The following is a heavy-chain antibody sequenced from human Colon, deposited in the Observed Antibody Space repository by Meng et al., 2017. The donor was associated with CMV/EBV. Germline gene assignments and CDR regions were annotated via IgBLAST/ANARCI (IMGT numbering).Heavy chain of an antibody. D-gene: IGHD3-22*01. CDR1: GFTFSNYS. J-gene: IGHJ3*02. Sequence: GGSLRLSCAASGFTFSNYSMAWVRQAPGKGLEWVSSITTNSRYTYQPDSLKGRFTISRDNAKNPLYLQMNSLRAEDTAVYYCARDKSMIIFGTFDIWGQGTVVTVSS. V-gene: IGHV3-21*01. CDR3: ARDKSMIIFGTFDI. CDR2: ITTNSRYT.